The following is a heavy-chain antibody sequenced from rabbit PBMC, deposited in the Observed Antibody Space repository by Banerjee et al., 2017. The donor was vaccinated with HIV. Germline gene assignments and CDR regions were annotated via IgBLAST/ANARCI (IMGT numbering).Heavy chain of an antibody. D-gene: IGHD1-1*01. CDR1: GFDFSYYG. V-gene: IGHV1S47*01. Sequence: QEQLVESGGGLVRPGGSLKLSCKASGFDFSYYGVSWVRQAPGKGLEWIGYIDPVFGSTFYASWVNGRFTISSHNAQNTLYLQLNSLTAADTATYFCVRDQAHMLDLWGPGTLVTVS. J-gene: IGHJ6*01. CDR3: VRDQAHMLDL. CDR2: IDPVFGST.